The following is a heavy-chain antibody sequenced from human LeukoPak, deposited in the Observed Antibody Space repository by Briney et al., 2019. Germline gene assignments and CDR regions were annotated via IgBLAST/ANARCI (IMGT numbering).Heavy chain of an antibody. J-gene: IGHJ4*02. D-gene: IGHD2-2*01. CDR2: IACGGSNK. CDR3: AKVRWSSTSCYGCDY. V-gene: IGHV3-30*04. Sequence: PGGSLRLSCAASGFTFSSYAMHWVRQAPGKGLEWVAVIACGGSNKYYADSVKGRFTISRHNSKHTLYLQMNSLRAAHTAVYSLAKVRWSSTSCYGCDYWRRGTMVTVRS. CDR1: GFTFSSYA.